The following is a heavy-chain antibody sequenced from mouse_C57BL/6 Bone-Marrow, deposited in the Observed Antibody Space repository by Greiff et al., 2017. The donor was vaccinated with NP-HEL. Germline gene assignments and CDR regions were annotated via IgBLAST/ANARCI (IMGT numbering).Heavy chain of an antibody. V-gene: IGHV1-81*01. CDR1: GYTFTSYG. D-gene: IGHD2-2*01. CDR2: IYPRSGNT. J-gene: IGHJ3*01. CDR3: ARRGPICYGYDEFAY. Sequence: QVQLQQSGAELARPGASVKLSCKASGYTFTSYGISWVKQRTGQGLEWIGEIYPRSGNTYYNEKFKGKATLTADKSSSTADMELRILTSEDSAVYFCARRGPICYGYDEFAYWGQGTLVTVSA.